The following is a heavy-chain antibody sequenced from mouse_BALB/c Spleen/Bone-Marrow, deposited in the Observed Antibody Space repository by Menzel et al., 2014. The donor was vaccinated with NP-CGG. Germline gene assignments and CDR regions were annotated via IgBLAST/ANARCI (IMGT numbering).Heavy chain of an antibody. Sequence: VQLQQPGPDLVKPSQSLSLTCTVTGYSITSGYSWHWIRQFPGNKLEWMGYIHYSGSTNYNPSLKSRISITRDTSKNQLFLQLNSVTTEDTATYYCTRRGLYYGYAMDYWGQGTSVTVSS. D-gene: IGHD1-1*02. CDR1: GYSITSGYS. V-gene: IGHV3-1*02. CDR2: IHYSGST. CDR3: TRRGLYYGYAMDY. J-gene: IGHJ4*01.